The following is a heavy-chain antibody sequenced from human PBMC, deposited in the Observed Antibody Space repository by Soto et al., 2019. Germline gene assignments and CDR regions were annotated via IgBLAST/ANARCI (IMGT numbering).Heavy chain of an antibody. V-gene: IGHV3-11*06. CDR2: ISTSGRDT. D-gene: IGHD3-22*01. J-gene: IGHJ4*02. Sequence: QMQLVESGGGLVKPGGSLRLSCAASGFNFSDYYMTWIRQAPGKGLEWISYISTSGRDTEYADSAKGRFLISRDNAKRSLYLQMNSLRVEDTAVYYCARWLEVLTTSDSWGQGTLVTVSS. CDR1: GFNFSDYY. CDR3: ARWLEVLTTSDS.